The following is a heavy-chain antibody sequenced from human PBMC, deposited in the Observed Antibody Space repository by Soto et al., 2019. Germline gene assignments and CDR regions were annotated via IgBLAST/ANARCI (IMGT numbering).Heavy chain of an antibody. D-gene: IGHD3-22*01. Sequence: PSETLSLTCTVSGGSISSYYWSWIRQPAGKGLEWIGRIYTSGSTNYNPSLKSRVTMSVDTSKNQFSLKLSSVTAADTAVYYCARDLDRGDYYYYGMDVWGQGITVTVSS. CDR1: GGSISSYY. CDR2: IYTSGST. J-gene: IGHJ6*02. V-gene: IGHV4-4*07. CDR3: ARDLDRGDYYYYGMDV.